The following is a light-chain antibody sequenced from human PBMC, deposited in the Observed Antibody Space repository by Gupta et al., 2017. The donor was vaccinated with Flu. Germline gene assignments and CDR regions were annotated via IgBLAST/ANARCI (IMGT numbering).Light chain of an antibody. CDR3: NSRDSSGNNLV. V-gene: IGLV3-19*01. CDR2: GKN. CDR1: SLRSYY. J-gene: IGLJ2*01. Sequence: SSELTQDPAVSVALGQTVRITCQGDSLRSYYASWYQQKPGQAPVLLIYGKNNRPSGIPDRFSGSSSGTTASFTTTGAQAEDEADYYCNSRDSSGNNLVFGGGTKLTVL.